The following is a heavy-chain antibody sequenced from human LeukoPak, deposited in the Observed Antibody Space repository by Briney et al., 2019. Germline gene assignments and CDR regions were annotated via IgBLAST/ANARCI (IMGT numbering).Heavy chain of an antibody. CDR3: ATGVRGYNSALDY. D-gene: IGHD6-19*01. V-gene: IGHV3-21*01. J-gene: IGHJ4*02. CDR1: GFTFSNYY. CDR2: ISSGSNYI. Sequence: PGGSLRLSCAASGFTFSNYYINLGRPAPGEGLGGGSSISSGSNYIYYADSLKGRFTISRDNAKNSLYLQMNSLRAEDTAVYYCATGVRGYNSALDYWGQGTLVTVSS.